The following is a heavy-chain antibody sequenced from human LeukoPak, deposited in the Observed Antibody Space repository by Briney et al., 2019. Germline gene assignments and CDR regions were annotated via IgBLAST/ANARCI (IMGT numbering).Heavy chain of an antibody. Sequence: GGSLRLSCAASGFTFSSYAMSWVRQAPGKGLEWVSAISGSGGSTYYADSVKGRFTISRDNSKNTLYLQMNSLRAEDTAVYYCAKVPVKKRAVAEGGFYFDYWGQGTLVTVSS. J-gene: IGHJ4*02. CDR2: ISGSGGST. CDR3: AKVPVKKRAVAEGGFYFDY. V-gene: IGHV3-23*01. D-gene: IGHD6-19*01. CDR1: GFTFSSYA.